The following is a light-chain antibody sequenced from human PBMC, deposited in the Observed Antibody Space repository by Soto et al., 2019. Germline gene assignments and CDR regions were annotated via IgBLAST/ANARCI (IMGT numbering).Light chain of an antibody. CDR2: YTS. J-gene: IGKJ1*01. CDR1: QYVGTR. CDR3: QQRSNWHT. V-gene: IGKV3-11*01. Sequence: EIVLSQSPATLPSSPGETATLSCRASQYVGTRLAWYQHKPGQAPRLLIYYTSNRATGIPARFSGSGSGTDFTLTISSLEPEDFAVYYCQQRSNWHTFGQGTKVDIK.